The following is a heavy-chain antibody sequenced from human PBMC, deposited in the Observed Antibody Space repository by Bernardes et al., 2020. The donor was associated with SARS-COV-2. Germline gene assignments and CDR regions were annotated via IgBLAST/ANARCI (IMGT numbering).Heavy chain of an antibody. CDR3: ARESDWNYVFDY. Sequence: GGSLRLSCAASEFTFSSYAMSWVRQAPGKGLEWVSSITSSSSYKYYADSVKGRFTISRDNAKNSLYLQMNSLRAEDTAVYFCARESDWNYVFDYWGQGTLVTVFS. CDR2: ITSSSSYK. D-gene: IGHD1-7*01. J-gene: IGHJ4*02. CDR1: EFTFSSYA. V-gene: IGHV3-21*01.